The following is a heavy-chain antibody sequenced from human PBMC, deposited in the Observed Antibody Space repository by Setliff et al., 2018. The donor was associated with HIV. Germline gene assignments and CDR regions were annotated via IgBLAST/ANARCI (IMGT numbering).Heavy chain of an antibody. V-gene: IGHV4-59*01. D-gene: IGHD6-19*01. CDR3: AGYTSGWYAPY. J-gene: IGHJ4*02. Sequence: SETLSLTCSVSGGSINSYYWSWIRQPPGKGLEWVGYIYYSGGTPYNPSLKSRVTISVDTSKNQFSLKLTSVTVADTAVYYCAGYTSGWYAPYWGQGTLVTSPQ. CDR1: GGSINSYY. CDR2: IYYSGGT.